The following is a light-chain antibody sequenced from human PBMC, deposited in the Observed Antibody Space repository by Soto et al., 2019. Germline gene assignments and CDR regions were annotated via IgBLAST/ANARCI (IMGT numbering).Light chain of an antibody. Sequence: QSVLTQPPSASGTHGQRVTISCSGSSSNIGSNTVNWYQQLPGAAPKLLVHSDNQRPSGVPDRFSGSRSGTSASLAISGLQSEDEADYYCATWDDSLNVYVLFGGGTKLTVL. J-gene: IGLJ2*01. CDR2: SDN. CDR1: SSNIGSNT. CDR3: ATWDDSLNVYVL. V-gene: IGLV1-44*01.